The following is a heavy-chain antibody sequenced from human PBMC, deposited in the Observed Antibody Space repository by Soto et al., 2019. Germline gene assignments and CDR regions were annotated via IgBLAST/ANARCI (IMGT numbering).Heavy chain of an antibody. Sequence: QVQLVQSGAEVKKPGSSVKVSCKASGGTFSSYAISWVRQAPGQGLEWMGGIIPISGTANYAQKFQGRVTITADESTSTAYMELSRLRSEDTAVYYCARSQGSSTSLEIYYYYYYGMDVWGQWTTVTVSS. CDR2: IIPISGTA. V-gene: IGHV1-69*01. CDR3: ARSQGSSTSLEIYYYYYYGMDV. D-gene: IGHD2-2*01. J-gene: IGHJ6*02. CDR1: GGTFSSYA.